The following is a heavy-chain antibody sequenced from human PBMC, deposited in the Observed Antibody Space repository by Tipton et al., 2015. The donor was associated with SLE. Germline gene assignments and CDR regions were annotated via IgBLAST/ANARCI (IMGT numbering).Heavy chain of an antibody. J-gene: IGHJ3*02. CDR1: GFTFSSYA. CDR3: ARDPYCGGDCYDAFDI. V-gene: IGHV4-59*12. CDR2: IYYSGST. D-gene: IGHD2-21*02. Sequence: LRLSCAASGFTFSSYAMSWVRQAPGKGLEWIGYIYYSGSTNYNPSLKSRVTISVDTSKNQFSLKLSSATTADTAVYYCARDPYCGGDCYDAFDIWGQGTMVTVSS.